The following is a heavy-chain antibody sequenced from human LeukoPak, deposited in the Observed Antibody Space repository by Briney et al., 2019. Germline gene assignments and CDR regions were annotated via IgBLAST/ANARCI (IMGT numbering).Heavy chain of an antibody. V-gene: IGHV3-11*04. D-gene: IGHD4-23*01. CDR3: ARDYGGSSPFDY. Sequence: GGSLRLSCAASGFTFSDYYMSWIRQAPGKGLEWVSYISSSGSTIYYADSVKGRFTISRDNAKNSLYLQMNSLRAEDTAVYCARDYGGSSPFDYWGQGTLVTVSS. CDR2: ISSSGSTI. CDR1: GFTFSDYY. J-gene: IGHJ4*02.